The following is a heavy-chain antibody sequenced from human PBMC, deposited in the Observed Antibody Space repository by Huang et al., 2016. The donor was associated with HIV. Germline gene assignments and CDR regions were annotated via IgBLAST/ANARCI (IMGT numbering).Heavy chain of an antibody. V-gene: IGHV1-2*02. D-gene: IGHD2-2*01. CDR2: INPNSGGR. CDR1: GYTFTGYY. J-gene: IGHJ6*02. CDR3: AAGVVPAADYYYYYGMDV. Sequence: QVQLVQSGAEVKKPGASVKVSCKASGYTFTGYYMHWVRQAPGQGLEWMGWINPNSGGRNDAQKFQGRVNMTRDTSISTGYMELSRLISDDTAVYYCAAGVVPAADYYYYYGMDVWGQGTTVTVSS.